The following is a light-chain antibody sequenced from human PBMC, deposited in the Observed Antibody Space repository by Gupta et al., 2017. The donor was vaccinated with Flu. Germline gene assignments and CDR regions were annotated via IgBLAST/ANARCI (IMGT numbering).Light chain of an antibody. J-gene: IGKJ4*01. V-gene: IGKV3-11*01. CDR2: DAS. CDR3: QQRSDWLT. CDR1: QSVSNY. Sequence: PGERATLSCRASQSVSNYLAWYQQKPGQAPRLLIYDASNRATGIPDRFSGSGSGTDFTLTISSLEPEDFAFYYCQQRSDWLTFGGGTKVEI.